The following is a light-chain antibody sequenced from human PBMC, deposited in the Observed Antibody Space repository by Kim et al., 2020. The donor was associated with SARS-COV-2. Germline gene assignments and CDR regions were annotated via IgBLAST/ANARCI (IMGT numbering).Light chain of an antibody. J-gene: IGKJ1*01. CDR3: QQRSNWLWT. V-gene: IGKV3-11*01. Sequence: EIVLTQSPATLSLSPGERATLSCRASQSVSSYLAWYQQKPGRAPRLLIYDASNRATGIPARFSGSGSGTDFTLTISSLEPEDFAVYYCQQRSNWLWTFGQGTKVDIK. CDR1: QSVSSY. CDR2: DAS.